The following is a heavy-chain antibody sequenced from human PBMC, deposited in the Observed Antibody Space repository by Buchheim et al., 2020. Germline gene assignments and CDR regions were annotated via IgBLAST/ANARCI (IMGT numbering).Heavy chain of an antibody. V-gene: IGHV3-23*01. CDR2: ISGSGTST. CDR1: GYIFSSYA. D-gene: IGHD6-19*01. Sequence: EVQLLESGGGLVQPGGSQRLSCAASGYIFSSYAMTWVRQAPGKGLEWVSAISGSGTSTYYADSVKGRFTISRDNSKNTLYLQMNSLRAEDTAVYYCAKDGSGWYVGFYYYGMDVWGQGTT. J-gene: IGHJ6*02. CDR3: AKDGSGWYVGFYYYGMDV.